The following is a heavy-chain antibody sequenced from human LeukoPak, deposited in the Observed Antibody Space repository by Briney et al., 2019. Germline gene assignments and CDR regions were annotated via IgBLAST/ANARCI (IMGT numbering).Heavy chain of an antibody. CDR1: GFTFSSYA. V-gene: IGHV3-23*01. J-gene: IGHJ4*02. CDR3: AKVYLRLWYSSGWSPPDY. Sequence: GGSLRLSCAASGFTFSSYAMSWVRQAPGKGLEWVSAISGSGGSTYYADSVKGRFTISRDNSKNTLYLQMNSLRAEDTAVHYCAKVYLRLWYSSGWSPPDYWGQGTLVTVSS. CDR2: ISGSGGST. D-gene: IGHD6-19*01.